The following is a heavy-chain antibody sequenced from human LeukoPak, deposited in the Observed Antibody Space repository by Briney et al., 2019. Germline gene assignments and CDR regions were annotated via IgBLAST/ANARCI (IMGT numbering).Heavy chain of an antibody. D-gene: IGHD3-22*01. CDR2: ISGSGGST. J-gene: IGHJ5*02. Sequence: PGGSLRLSCAASGFTFSSYAMSWVRQAPGRGLEWVSAISGSGGSTYYADSVKGRFTISRDNSKNTLYLQMNSLRAEDTAVYYCAKERYYYDSSGEFDPWGQGTLVTVSS. CDR3: AKERYYYDSSGEFDP. V-gene: IGHV3-23*01. CDR1: GFTFSSYA.